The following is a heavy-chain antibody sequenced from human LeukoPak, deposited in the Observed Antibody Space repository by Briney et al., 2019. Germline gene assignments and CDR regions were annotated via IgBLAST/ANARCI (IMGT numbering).Heavy chain of an antibody. Sequence: PGGSLRLSCAASGFTFAAYAMNWVRQAPGKGLEWVSGISGSGGSTYYADSVKGRFTISRDNSKNTLYLQMDSLRAEDTAIYYCAIPSPRDSGSYIHFDYWGQGTLVIVSS. D-gene: IGHD1-26*01. V-gene: IGHV3-23*01. CDR3: AIPSPRDSGSYIHFDY. J-gene: IGHJ4*02. CDR1: GFTFAAYA. CDR2: ISGSGGST.